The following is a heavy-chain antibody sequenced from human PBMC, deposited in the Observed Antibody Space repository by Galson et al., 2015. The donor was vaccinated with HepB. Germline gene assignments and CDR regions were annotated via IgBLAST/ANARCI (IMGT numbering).Heavy chain of an antibody. V-gene: IGHV3-23*01. Sequence: LRLSCAASGFTFSSYAMSWVRQAPGKGLEWVSTISGGGGSTYYADSVKGRFTISRDNSKNTLYLQMNSLRAEDTAVYYCANRHCSSTTCYTFYDYWGQGTLVTVSS. CDR2: ISGGGGST. J-gene: IGHJ4*02. CDR1: GFTFSSYA. D-gene: IGHD2-2*02. CDR3: ANRHCSSTTCYTFYDY.